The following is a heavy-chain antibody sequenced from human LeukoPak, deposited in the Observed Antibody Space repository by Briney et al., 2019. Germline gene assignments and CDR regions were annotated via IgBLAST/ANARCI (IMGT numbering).Heavy chain of an antibody. CDR1: GFTFSSYS. CDR3: AKKVVVVAATTNWFDP. Sequence: GGSLRLSCAASGFTFSSYSMNWVRQAPGKGLEGVSSISSSSSYIYYADSVKGRFTISRDNAKNSLYLQMNSLRVEDTAVYYCAKKVVVVAATTNWFDPWGQGTLVTVSS. V-gene: IGHV3-21*04. D-gene: IGHD2-15*01. J-gene: IGHJ5*02. CDR2: ISSSSSYI.